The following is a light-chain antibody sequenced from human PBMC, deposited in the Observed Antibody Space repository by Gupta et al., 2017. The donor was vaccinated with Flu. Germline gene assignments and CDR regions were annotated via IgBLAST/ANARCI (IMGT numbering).Light chain of an antibody. CDR1: QSVLYSSNNKNY. J-gene: IGKJ4*01. CDR3: QQDYSTPALT. V-gene: IGKV4-1*01. Sequence: DIVMTQSPDSLALSLGERATINCKSSQSVLYSSNNKNYLAWYQQKPGQPPKLLIYWASTRESGVPDRFSGSGSGTDFTLTISSLHAEDVAVYSCQQDYSTPALTFGGGTKVEI. CDR2: WAS.